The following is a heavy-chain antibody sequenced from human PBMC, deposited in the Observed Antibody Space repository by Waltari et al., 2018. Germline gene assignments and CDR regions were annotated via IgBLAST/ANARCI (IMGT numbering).Heavy chain of an antibody. CDR2: INPNSGGT. CDR3: ASLITFGGVIDDFDY. J-gene: IGHJ4*02. CDR1: GYTFTGYY. V-gene: IGHV1-2*06. Sequence: QVQLVQSGAEVKKPGASVKVSCKASGYTFTGYYMHWVRQAPGQGLEWMGRINPNSGGTNYAQKFQGRVTMTRDTSISTAYMELSRLRSDDTAVYYCASLITFGGVIDDFDYWGQGTLVTVSS. D-gene: IGHD3-16*02.